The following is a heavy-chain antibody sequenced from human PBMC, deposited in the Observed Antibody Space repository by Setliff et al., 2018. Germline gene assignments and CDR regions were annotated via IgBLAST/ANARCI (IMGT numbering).Heavy chain of an antibody. Sequence: ASVKVSCKASGYTFTSHYMHWVRQAPGLGLEWMGTINPSSGRTSYAQKFQGRVTMTRDTSTSTVYMDMSSPRSEDTAMYYCARDVFPYHYEGAFDIWGQGTMVT. J-gene: IGHJ3*02. V-gene: IGHV1-46*01. CDR2: INPSSGRT. CDR3: ARDVFPYHYEGAFDI. D-gene: IGHD3-22*01. CDR1: GYTFTSHY.